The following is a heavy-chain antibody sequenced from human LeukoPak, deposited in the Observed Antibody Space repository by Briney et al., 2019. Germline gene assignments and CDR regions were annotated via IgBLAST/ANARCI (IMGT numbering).Heavy chain of an antibody. CDR1: GFTFSSYA. CDR3: EYSSSEYYMDV. J-gene: IGHJ6*03. Sequence: GGSLRLSCAASGFTFSSYAMSWVRQAPGKGLEWVSAISGSGGSTYYADSVKGRFTISTDNSKNTLYLQMNSLRAEDTAVYYCEYSSSEYYMDVWGKGTTVTVSS. CDR2: ISGSGGST. V-gene: IGHV3-23*01. D-gene: IGHD6-6*01.